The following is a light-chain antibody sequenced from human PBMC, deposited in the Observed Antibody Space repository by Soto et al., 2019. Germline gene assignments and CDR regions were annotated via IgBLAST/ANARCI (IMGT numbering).Light chain of an antibody. CDR1: QSVASS. Sequence: EIMMTQSPATLSVSPGERVTLSCMAGQSVASSLAGYQQKPGQAPRLLIYGASTRATGIPARFSGSGSGTEFTLTISSLQSEDFAVYYCQQYNNWPLAFGGGTKV. J-gene: IGKJ4*01. CDR3: QQYNNWPLA. V-gene: IGKV3D-15*01. CDR2: GAS.